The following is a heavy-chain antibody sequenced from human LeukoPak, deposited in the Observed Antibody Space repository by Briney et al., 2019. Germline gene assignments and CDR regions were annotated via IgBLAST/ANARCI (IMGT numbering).Heavy chain of an antibody. CDR1: GFTFSTYA. Sequence: GGSLRLSCSASGFTFSTYAMTWVRQAPGKGLEWVSALSAGGAATKYADSVQGRFTISRDNSKNTVSLQMSGLRAEDTATYYCAKPVTDYDILTGYDYWGQGTLVTVSS. V-gene: IGHV3-23*01. D-gene: IGHD3-9*01. J-gene: IGHJ4*02. CDR3: AKPVTDYDILTGYDY. CDR2: LSAGGAAT.